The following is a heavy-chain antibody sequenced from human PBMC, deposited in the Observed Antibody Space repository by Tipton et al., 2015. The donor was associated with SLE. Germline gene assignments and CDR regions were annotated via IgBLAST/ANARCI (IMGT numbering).Heavy chain of an antibody. Sequence: TLSLTCTVSGYSISSGYYWGWIRQPPGKGLEWIGSIYHSGSTYYNPSLKSRVTISVDTSKNQFSLKLSSVTAADTAVYYCARSPQQLVGYYFDYWGQGTLVTVSS. V-gene: IGHV4-38-2*02. CDR1: GYSISSGYY. CDR2: IYHSGST. CDR3: ARSPQQLVGYYFDY. D-gene: IGHD6-13*01. J-gene: IGHJ4*02.